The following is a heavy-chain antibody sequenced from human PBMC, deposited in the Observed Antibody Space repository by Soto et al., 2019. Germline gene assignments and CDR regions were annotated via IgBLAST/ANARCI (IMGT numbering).Heavy chain of an antibody. CDR3: ARGWKVAGDAFDH. CDR2: IYPGDSDT. D-gene: IGHD1-1*01. Sequence: GESLKISCKGSGYNFAVYWIGWVRQMPGKGLEWMGMIYPGDSDTRYSPSFQGQVTISVDKSISTAYLQWSSLKASDTAMYYCARGWKVAGDAFDHWGQGTPVTAPQ. V-gene: IGHV5-51*01. CDR1: GYNFAVYW. J-gene: IGHJ4*02.